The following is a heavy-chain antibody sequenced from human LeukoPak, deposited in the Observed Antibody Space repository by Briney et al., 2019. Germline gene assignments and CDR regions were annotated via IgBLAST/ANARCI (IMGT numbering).Heavy chain of an antibody. D-gene: IGHD3-10*01. Sequence: PSETLSLTCTVSGGSISSRYWSWIRQPPGKGLEWIGYVYYSGTTNYNPSLKSRVTMSVDTSKNQFSLKLSSVIAADTAVYYCARGGGFDYYGSGSYYYMDVWGKGTTVTVSS. CDR3: ARGGGFDYYGSGSYYYMDV. J-gene: IGHJ6*03. CDR1: GGSISSRY. CDR2: VYYSGTT. V-gene: IGHV4-59*11.